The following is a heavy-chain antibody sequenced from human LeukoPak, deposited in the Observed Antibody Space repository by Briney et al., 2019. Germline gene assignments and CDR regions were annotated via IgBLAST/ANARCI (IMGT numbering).Heavy chain of an antibody. CDR1: GDSISSYY. V-gene: IGHV4-4*07. CDR2: IYTSGST. Sequence: SETLSPTCTVSGDSISSYYWSWIRQPAGKGLEWIGRIYTSGSTNYNPSLKSRVTMSVDTSKNQFSLKLSSVTAADTAVYYCARDSRPYYYDSSGYYVPYYFDYWGQGTLVTVSS. J-gene: IGHJ4*02. D-gene: IGHD3-22*01. CDR3: ARDSRPYYYDSSGYYVPYYFDY.